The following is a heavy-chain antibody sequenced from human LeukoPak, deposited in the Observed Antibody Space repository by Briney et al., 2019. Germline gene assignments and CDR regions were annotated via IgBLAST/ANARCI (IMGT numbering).Heavy chain of an antibody. J-gene: IGHJ6*02. V-gene: IGHV3-33*01. Sequence: GRSLRLSCAPSRDTFSNYGMHWVRQAPGKGLEWVALIWYDENNKYYADSVKGRFTISRDNSKNTLYLQMNSIRAEDTDVYYCARDRTKLTPPYSLHVWGQGTTVTVSS. CDR1: RDTFSNYG. CDR3: ARDRTKLTPPYSLHV. D-gene: IGHD2-15*01. CDR2: IWYDENNK.